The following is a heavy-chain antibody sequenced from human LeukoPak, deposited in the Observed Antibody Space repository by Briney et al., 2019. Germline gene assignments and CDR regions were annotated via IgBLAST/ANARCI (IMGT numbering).Heavy chain of an antibody. CDR1: GYTFTSYG. V-gene: IGHV1-18*01. J-gene: IGHJ4*02. Sequence: LVKVSCKASGYTFTSYGISWVRKAPGQGHEWMGWISAYNGNTNYAQKLQGRVTMTTDTSTSTAYMELRSLRSDDTAVYYCTIIPNVILFTHYFEYWGQGTLVTVSS. CDR3: TIIPNVILFTHYFEY. CDR2: ISAYNGNT. D-gene: IGHD2-21*01.